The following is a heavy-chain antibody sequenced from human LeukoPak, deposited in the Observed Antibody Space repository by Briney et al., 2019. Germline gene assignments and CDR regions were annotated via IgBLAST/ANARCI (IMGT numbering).Heavy chain of an antibody. V-gene: IGHV3-21*04. Sequence: GGSLRLSCAASGFTFSSYSMNWVRQAPGKGLEWVSSISSSSSYIYYADSVKGRFTISRDNSKNSLYLQMNSLTAADTAVYYCAKDRSIGTYYTFDHWGQGTLVTVSS. CDR2: ISSSSSYI. CDR1: GFTFSSYS. D-gene: IGHD1-26*01. J-gene: IGHJ4*02. CDR3: AKDRSIGTYYTFDH.